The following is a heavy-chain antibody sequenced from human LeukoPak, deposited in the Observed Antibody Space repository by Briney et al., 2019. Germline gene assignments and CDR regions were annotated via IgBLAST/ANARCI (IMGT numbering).Heavy chain of an antibody. CDR3: AKADYGDYAGY. Sequence: PGESLRLSCAASGFTFSSYGMHWVRQAPGKGLEWVAVISYDGSNKYYADSVKGRFTISRDNSKNTLYLQMNSLRAEDAAVYYCAKADYGDYAGYWGQGTLVTVSS. D-gene: IGHD4-17*01. CDR1: GFTFSSYG. CDR2: ISYDGSNK. V-gene: IGHV3-30*18. J-gene: IGHJ4*02.